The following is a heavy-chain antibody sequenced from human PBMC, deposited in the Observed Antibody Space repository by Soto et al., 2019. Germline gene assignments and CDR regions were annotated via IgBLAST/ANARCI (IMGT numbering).Heavy chain of an antibody. V-gene: IGHV1-69*13. D-gene: IGHD3-10*01. J-gene: IGHJ4*02. CDR3: ARAPGAAYGSAFDY. CDR1: GGTFSSYA. CDR2: IIPIFGTA. Sequence: WASVKVSCKASGGTFSSYAISWVRQAPGQGLEWMGGIIPIFGTANYAQKFQGRVTITADESTSTAYMELSSLRSEDTAVYYCARAPGAAYGSAFDYWGQGTLVTVSS.